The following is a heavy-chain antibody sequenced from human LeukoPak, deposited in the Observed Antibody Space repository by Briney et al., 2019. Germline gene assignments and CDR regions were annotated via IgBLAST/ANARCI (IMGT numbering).Heavy chain of an antibody. D-gene: IGHD3-22*01. V-gene: IGHV1-2*06. CDR1: GYTFSDYY. Sequence: ASVKVSCKASGYTFSDYYIHWVRQAPGQGLEWMGRINPNSGGTNYAQKFQGRVTMTRDTSISTAHMELSRLRSDDTALYYCARAGVWDYSDTSGYHNGAFDIWGQGTMVTVSS. J-gene: IGHJ3*02. CDR2: INPNSGGT. CDR3: ARAGVWDYSDTSGYHNGAFDI.